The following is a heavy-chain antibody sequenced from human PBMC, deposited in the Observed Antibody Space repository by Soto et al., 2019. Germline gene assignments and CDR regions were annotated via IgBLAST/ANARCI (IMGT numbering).Heavy chain of an antibody. CDR1: GFSLSTIGVG. Sequence: QITLKESGPTLAKPTQTLTLTCTFSGFSLSTIGVGVGWIRQPPGKALEWLALIYWDDDKRYSSSLKSRLTVTKDTAKNQVVLTMTNMDPVDTATYYCARAGGSPDWFDPCGQGTLVTVSS. CDR2: IYWDDDK. CDR3: ARAGGSPDWFDP. D-gene: IGHD1-26*01. V-gene: IGHV2-5*02. J-gene: IGHJ5*02.